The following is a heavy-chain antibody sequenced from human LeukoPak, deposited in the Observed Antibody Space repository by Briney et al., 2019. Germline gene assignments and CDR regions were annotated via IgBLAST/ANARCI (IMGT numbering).Heavy chain of an antibody. V-gene: IGHV3-11*06. Sequence: NPGGSLRLSSAASGFTFSDFYMSWIRQAPGKGLEWVSYISASSSYTNYADSVKGRFTISRDNSKNTLYLQMNSLRAEDTAVYYCARRGTVTTSYYFDYWGQGTLVTVSS. D-gene: IGHD4-17*01. CDR2: ISASSSYT. J-gene: IGHJ4*02. CDR3: ARRGTVTTSYYFDY. CDR1: GFTFSDFY.